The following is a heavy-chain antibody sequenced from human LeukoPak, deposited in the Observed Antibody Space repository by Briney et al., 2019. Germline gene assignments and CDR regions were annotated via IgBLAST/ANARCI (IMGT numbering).Heavy chain of an antibody. J-gene: IGHJ3*02. CDR2: IYYSGST. V-gene: IGHV4-39*01. D-gene: IGHD3-22*01. Sequence: SETLSLTCTVSGGSISSSSYYWGWIRQPPGKGLEWIGSIYYSGSTYYNPSLKSRVTISVDTSKNQFSLKLSSVTAADTAVYYCARASLRTFYYDSSEPLGVEDIWGQGTMVTVSS. CDR3: ARASLRTFYYDSSEPLGVEDI. CDR1: GGSISSSSYY.